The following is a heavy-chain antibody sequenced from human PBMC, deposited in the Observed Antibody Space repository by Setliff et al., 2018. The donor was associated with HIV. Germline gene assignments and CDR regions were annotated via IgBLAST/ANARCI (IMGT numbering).Heavy chain of an antibody. CDR1: GDTFTSCA. Sequence: ASVKVSCKASGDTFTSCALHWVRQAPGQRLEWMGWINAGNGHTKYSQKFQGRVTITRDTSASTAYMELSSLRSEDTAVYYCARVPRWYYYDSSGYPDYWGQGTLVTVSS. J-gene: IGHJ4*02. CDR2: INAGNGHT. V-gene: IGHV1-3*01. CDR3: ARVPRWYYYDSSGYPDY. D-gene: IGHD3-22*01.